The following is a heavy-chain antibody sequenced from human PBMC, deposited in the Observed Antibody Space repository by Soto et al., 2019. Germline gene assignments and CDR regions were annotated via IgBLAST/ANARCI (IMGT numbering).Heavy chain of an antibody. CDR2: INPKTAAT. Sequence: QVQLVQSGAEVKKSGASVKVSCKPSGYSFSDYFIQWVRQAPGQGLEWVAWINPKTAATNYAKKFQGRVSLCWDTSSTTAYMELTRLRPDDKAVYYCARIKWGLNYYNGMDVWGQGTTVIVSS. CDR3: ARIKWGLNYYNGMDV. CDR1: GYSFSDYF. J-gene: IGHJ6*02. D-gene: IGHD1-26*01. V-gene: IGHV1-2*02.